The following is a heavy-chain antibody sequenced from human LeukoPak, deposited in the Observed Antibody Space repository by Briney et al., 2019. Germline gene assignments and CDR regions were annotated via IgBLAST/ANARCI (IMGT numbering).Heavy chain of an antibody. V-gene: IGHV3-53*01. CDR1: GFTVSSTY. CDR3: AREGATTAFDY. CDR2: IYSGGST. Sequence: GGSLRLSCAASGFTVSSTYMNWVRQAPGKGLEWVSVIYSGGSTYYADSVKGRFTISRDNSKNTLYLQMNSLRAEDTAVYYCAREGATTAFDYWGQGTLVTVSS. D-gene: IGHD1-26*01. J-gene: IGHJ4*02.